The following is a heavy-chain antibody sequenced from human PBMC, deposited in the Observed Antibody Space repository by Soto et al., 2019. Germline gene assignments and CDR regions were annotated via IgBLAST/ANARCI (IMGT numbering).Heavy chain of an antibody. J-gene: IGHJ6*02. CDR3: ARDRWGGGYDYSYYGMDV. D-gene: IGHD5-12*01. CDR2: IYHSGST. V-gene: IGHV4-61*01. CDR1: GGSVNSVSYY. Sequence: QVQLQESGPGLVKPSETLSLTCTVSGGSVNSVSYYWTWIRQPPGKALEWIGYIYHSGSTNYNPSVKSRVTISLDTSENQFSLKLSSVTAADTAVYYCARDRWGGGYDYSYYGMDVWGQGTTVTVSS.